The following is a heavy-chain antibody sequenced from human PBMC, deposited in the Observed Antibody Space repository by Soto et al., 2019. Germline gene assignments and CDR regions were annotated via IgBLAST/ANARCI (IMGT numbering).Heavy chain of an antibody. D-gene: IGHD4-17*01. CDR3: ASAPSTVVTPYYFDY. Sequence: QVQLVEPGGGVVQPGRSLRLSCAASGFTFSSYAMHWVRQAPGKGLEWVAVISYDGSNKYYADSVQGRFTISRDNSKNTMYLQMNSLRAEDTAVYYCASAPSTVVTPYYFDYWGQGTMVTVSS. CDR1: GFTFSSYA. V-gene: IGHV3-30-3*01. J-gene: IGHJ4*02. CDR2: ISYDGSNK.